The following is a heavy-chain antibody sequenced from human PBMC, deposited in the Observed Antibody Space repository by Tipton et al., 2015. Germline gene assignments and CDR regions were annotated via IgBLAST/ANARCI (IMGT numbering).Heavy chain of an antibody. CDR3: ACQDYDSLTRDYQTVDY. D-gene: IGHD3-9*01. J-gene: IGHJ4*02. Sequence: PGLVKPSETLSLNCAVSGYSINSGYFWGWVRQPPGKGLEWIGSISHSGNTYYNPSLKSRVTMSRDTSKNQFSLKLTSVTAADTAVYYCACQDYDSLTRDYQTVDYWGQGTLVTVSS. CDR1: GYSINSGYF. CDR2: ISHSGNT. V-gene: IGHV4-38-2*01.